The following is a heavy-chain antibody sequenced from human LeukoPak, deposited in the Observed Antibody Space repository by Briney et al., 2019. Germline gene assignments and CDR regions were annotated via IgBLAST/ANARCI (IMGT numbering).Heavy chain of an antibody. V-gene: IGHV4-34*01. Sequence: SETLSLTCAVYGGSFSGYYWSWIRQPPGKGLEWIGEINHSGSTNYNPSLKSRVTISVDTSKNQFSLKLSSVTAADTAVYYCARGPYGSGSYGYWGQGTLVTVSS. CDR1: GGSFSGYY. CDR3: ARGPYGSGSYGY. J-gene: IGHJ4*02. CDR2: INHSGST. D-gene: IGHD3-10*01.